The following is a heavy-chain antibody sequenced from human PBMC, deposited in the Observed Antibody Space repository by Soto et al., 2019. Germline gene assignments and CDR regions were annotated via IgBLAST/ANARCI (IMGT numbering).Heavy chain of an antibody. CDR1: GYTLTELS. D-gene: IGHD6-19*01. V-gene: IGHV1-24*01. CDR3: ATFHLGSGWYNWFDP. J-gene: IGHJ5*02. Sequence: ASVKVSCKVSGYTLTELSMHWVRQAPGKGLEWMGGFDPEDGETIYAQRFQGRVTMTEDTSTDTAYMELSSLRSEDTAVYYCATFHLGSGWYNWFDPWGQGTLVTVSS. CDR2: FDPEDGET.